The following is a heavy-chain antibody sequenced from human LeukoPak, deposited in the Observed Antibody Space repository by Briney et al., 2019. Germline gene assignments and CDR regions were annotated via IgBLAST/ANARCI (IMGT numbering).Heavy chain of an antibody. J-gene: IGHJ6*03. Sequence: ASVKVSCTASGYTFTNYDVIWVRQATGQGLEWMGWVNPNSGNTGYAKKFQGRVTVTRNTAISTVYMELTSLTSEDTAVYYCARLEREAEYDFSRWVYYYYMDVWGKGTTVSVSS. D-gene: IGHD3-3*01. CDR3: ARLEREAEYDFSRWVYYYYMDV. CDR1: GYTFTNYD. V-gene: IGHV1-8*02. CDR2: VNPNSGNT.